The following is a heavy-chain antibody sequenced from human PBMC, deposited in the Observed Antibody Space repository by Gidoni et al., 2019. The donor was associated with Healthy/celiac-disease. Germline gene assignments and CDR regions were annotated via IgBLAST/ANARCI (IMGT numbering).Heavy chain of an antibody. D-gene: IGHD3-10*01. V-gene: IGHV4-30-2*01. J-gene: IGHJ5*02. CDR2: IYHSGST. CDR1: VGPISSVGYS. CDR3: ARGCYYGSGSRGWFDP. Sequence: QLHLQESGSGLVKPSQTRSLTCAVSVGPISSVGYSWSWIRQPQGKGLEWIGYIYHSGSTYYNPSLKSRVTISVDRSKNQFSLKLSSVTAADTAVYYCARGCYYGSGSRGWFDPWGQGTLVTVSS.